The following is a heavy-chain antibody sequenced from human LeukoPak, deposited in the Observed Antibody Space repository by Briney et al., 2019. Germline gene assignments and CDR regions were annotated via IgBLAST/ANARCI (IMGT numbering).Heavy chain of an antibody. V-gene: IGHV3-30-3*01. Sequence: PGRSLRLSCAASGFTFSSYAMHWVRQAPGKGLEWVAVISYDGSNKYYADSVKGRFTISRDNSKNTLYLQMNSLRAEDTAVYYCARERYSSSSYFDHWGQGTLVTVSS. CDR3: ARERYSSSSYFDH. J-gene: IGHJ4*02. CDR1: GFTFSSYA. D-gene: IGHD6-6*01. CDR2: ISYDGSNK.